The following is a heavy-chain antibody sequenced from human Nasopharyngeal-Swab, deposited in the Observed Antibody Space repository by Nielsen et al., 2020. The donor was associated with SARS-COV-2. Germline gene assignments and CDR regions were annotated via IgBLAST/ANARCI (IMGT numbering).Heavy chain of an antibody. CDR2: IKQDGSEK. D-gene: IGHD5-18*01. Sequence: QAPGKGLEWVANIKQDGSEKYYVDSVKGRFTISRDNAKNSLDLQMNSLRADDTAVYYCARPYGYYYYYMDVWGKGTSVTVSS. J-gene: IGHJ6*03. CDR3: ARPYGYYYYYMDV. V-gene: IGHV3-7*03.